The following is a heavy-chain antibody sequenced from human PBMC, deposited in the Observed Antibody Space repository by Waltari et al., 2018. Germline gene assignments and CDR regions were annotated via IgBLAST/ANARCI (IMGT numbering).Heavy chain of an antibody. V-gene: IGHV4-30-2*01. D-gene: IGHD3-10*01. J-gene: IGHJ4*02. CDR1: GVSFSTGGYS. CDR2: IYPSGST. Sequence: QLQLQESGSGLVKPSQTLSLTCDVSGVSFSTGGYSWNWIRQPPGKGLEWIGYIYPSGSTNYNPSLKSRVTISVDRSKNQFSLSLTSVTAGDTAVYYCARYGFAAGNFDYWGQGALVTVSS. CDR3: ARYGFAAGNFDY.